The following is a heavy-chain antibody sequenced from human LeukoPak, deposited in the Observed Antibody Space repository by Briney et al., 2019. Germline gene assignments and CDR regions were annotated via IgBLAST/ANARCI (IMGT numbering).Heavy chain of an antibody. Sequence: ASVKVSCKASGGTFSSYASSWVRQAPGQGLEWMGRIIPILGIANYAQKFQGRVTITADKSTSTAYMELSSLRSEDTAVYYCARGSRDSIDYWGQGTLVTVSS. D-gene: IGHD3-10*01. J-gene: IGHJ4*02. CDR3: ARGSRDSIDY. CDR2: IIPILGIA. CDR1: GGTFSSYA. V-gene: IGHV1-69*04.